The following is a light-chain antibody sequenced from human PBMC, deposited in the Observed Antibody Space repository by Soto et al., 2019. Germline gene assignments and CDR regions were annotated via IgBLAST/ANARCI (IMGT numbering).Light chain of an antibody. Sequence: QTVVTQPPSVSGAPGQRVTISCTGSSSNIGAGSEVHWYQQLPGTAPKLLIFANTRRPSGVPDRFSGSKSVTSASLAITGLQADDEADYSCQSYDNSLRAEVFGGGTKLTVL. CDR1: SSNIGAGSE. V-gene: IGLV1-40*01. CDR2: ANT. CDR3: QSYDNSLRAEV. J-gene: IGLJ2*01.